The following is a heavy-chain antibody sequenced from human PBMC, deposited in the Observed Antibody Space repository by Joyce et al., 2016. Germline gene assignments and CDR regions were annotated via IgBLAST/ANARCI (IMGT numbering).Heavy chain of an antibody. Sequence: EVQLLESGGGLVQPGGSLRLSCAASTFSITSYTMSWFRQTPGKELQWVADIGGSDETTIYADSVKGRFSVSRDSSSNTLFLHMDRLRGEDTAVYYCAKPPYCTSLTCPSTWGGEWGQGTLVTVAS. V-gene: IGHV3-23*01. CDR1: TFSITSYT. CDR2: IGGSDETT. D-gene: IGHD2-8*01. CDR3: AKPPYCTSLTCPSTWGGE. J-gene: IGHJ4*02.